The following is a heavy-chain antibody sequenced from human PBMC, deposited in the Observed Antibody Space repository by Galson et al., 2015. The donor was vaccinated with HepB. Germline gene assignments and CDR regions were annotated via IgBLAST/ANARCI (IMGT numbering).Heavy chain of an antibody. D-gene: IGHD2-2*01. V-gene: IGHV3-66*01. CDR3: ARERKDCGSSSCSWYFDL. CDR1: GFTVSDNY. Sequence: SLRLSCAASGFTVSDNYMRWVRQTPGKGLEWVSILYSGGGTDYADSVKGRFTVSRDNSRNTVDLQMNSLRVEDTAIYYCARERKDCGSSSCSWYFDLWGRGTLVTVSS. CDR2: LYSGGGT. J-gene: IGHJ2*01.